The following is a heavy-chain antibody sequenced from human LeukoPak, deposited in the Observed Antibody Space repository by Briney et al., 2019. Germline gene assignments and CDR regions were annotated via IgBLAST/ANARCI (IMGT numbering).Heavy chain of an antibody. J-gene: IGHJ3*02. D-gene: IGHD4-17*01. CDR3: ARDRVTTVNLDAFDI. CDR1: GGSINNND. CDR2: ISSSSSYI. V-gene: IGHV3-21*01. Sequence: PSETLSLTCAVTGGSINNNDWWGWVRQAPGKGLEWVSSISSSSSYIYYADSVKGRFTISRDNAKNSLYLQMNSLRAEDTAVYYCARDRVTTVNLDAFDIWGQGTMVTVSS.